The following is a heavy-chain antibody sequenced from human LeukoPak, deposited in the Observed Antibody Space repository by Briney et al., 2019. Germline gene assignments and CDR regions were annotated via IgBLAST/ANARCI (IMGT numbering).Heavy chain of an antibody. D-gene: IGHD4-17*01. V-gene: IGHV5-51*01. CDR3: ARPSYGASDY. CDR2: IYPDDSRT. CDR1: GYSFTSYW. Sequence: GESLKISCNGSGYSFTSYWIGWVRQMPGKGLEWLGIIYPDDSRTRYSPSFQGQVTMSVDKSISTAYLQWSSLKASDTAMYYCARPSYGASDYWGQGTLVTVSS. J-gene: IGHJ4*02.